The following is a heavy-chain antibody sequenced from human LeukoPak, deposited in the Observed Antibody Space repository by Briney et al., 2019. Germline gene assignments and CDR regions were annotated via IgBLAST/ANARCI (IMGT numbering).Heavy chain of an antibody. CDR1: GYTFTSYD. V-gene: IGHV1-8*01. CDR2: MNPNSGNT. Sequence: ASVKVSCKASGYTFTSYDINWVRQATGQGLEWMGWMNPNSGNTGYAQKFQGRVTMTRNTSISTAYMELSGLRSEDTAVYYCAREGGGPYGMDVWGQGTTVTVSS. D-gene: IGHD6-25*01. J-gene: IGHJ6*02. CDR3: AREGGGPYGMDV.